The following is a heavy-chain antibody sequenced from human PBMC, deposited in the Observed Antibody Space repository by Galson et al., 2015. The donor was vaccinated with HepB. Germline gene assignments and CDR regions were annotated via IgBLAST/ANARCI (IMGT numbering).Heavy chain of an antibody. CDR2: IKSKTRGGTT. CDR3: TTLAYHDTSDAIWGD. J-gene: IGHJ4*02. Sequence: SLRLSCAASGFTFSNAWMNWVRQAPGKGLEWVGRIKSKTRGGTTDYAAPVKGRFTISRDDSETTLYLQMNSLKTEDTAVYYCTTLAYHDTSDAIWGDWGQGTRVTVSS. V-gene: IGHV3-15*07. CDR1: GFTFSNAW. D-gene: IGHD3-22*01.